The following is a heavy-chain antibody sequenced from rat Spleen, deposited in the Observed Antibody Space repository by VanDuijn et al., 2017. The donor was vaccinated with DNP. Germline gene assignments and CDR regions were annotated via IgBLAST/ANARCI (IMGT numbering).Heavy chain of an antibody. J-gene: IGHJ2*01. CDR1: GFTFSNYG. Sequence: EVQLVESGGGLVQPGRSLKLSCAASGFTFSNYGMAWVRQAPKKGLEWVATISYDGSRTYYRDSVKGRFTISRDNAKSTLYLQMDSLRSEDTATYYCARPDYWGQGVMVTVSS. CDR3: ARPDY. CDR2: ISYDGSRT. V-gene: IGHV5-29*01.